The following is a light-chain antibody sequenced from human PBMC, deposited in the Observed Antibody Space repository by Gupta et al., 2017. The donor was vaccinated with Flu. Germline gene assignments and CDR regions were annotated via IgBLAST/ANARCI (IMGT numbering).Light chain of an antibody. V-gene: IGLV2-14*01. CDR3: SSFTINKTLDYV. CDR1: SSDVGGYNY. Sequence: QSALTQPASVSGSPGQSITISCTGTSSDVGGYNYVSWYQQHPGKAPKLMIYDVSNRPSGVSTRFSGSKSGNTASLTISGLQAEDEAHYYCSSFTINKTLDYVFGTGTKVTVL. J-gene: IGLJ1*01. CDR2: DVS.